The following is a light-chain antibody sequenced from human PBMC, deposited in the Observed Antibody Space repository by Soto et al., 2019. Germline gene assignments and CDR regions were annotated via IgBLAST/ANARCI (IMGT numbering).Light chain of an antibody. V-gene: IGKV1-5*01. CDR1: QSISGW. J-gene: IGKJ1*01. CDR2: GAS. Sequence: DIQMTQSPSTLSASVGDRVTITCRASQSISGWLAWYQQSPGKAPNLLIYGASSLQSGVPSRFSGSGSGTEFTLTISSLQPGDFGTYYCHQYKDFWTFGQGTKVEIK. CDR3: HQYKDFWT.